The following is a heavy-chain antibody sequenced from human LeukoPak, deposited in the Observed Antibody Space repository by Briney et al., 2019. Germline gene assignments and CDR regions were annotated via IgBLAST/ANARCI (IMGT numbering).Heavy chain of an antibody. V-gene: IGHV1-69*04. CDR1: GGTFSSYT. J-gene: IGHJ5*02. CDR3: ARDLSRGIVVVPAAMSPWFDP. CDR2: IIPILGIA. D-gene: IGHD2-2*01. Sequence: SVKVSCKASGGTFSSYTISWVRQAPGQGLEWMGRIIPILGIANYAQKFQGRVTITADKSTSTAYMELSSLRSEDTAVYYCARDLSRGIVVVPAAMSPWFDPWGQGTLVTVSS.